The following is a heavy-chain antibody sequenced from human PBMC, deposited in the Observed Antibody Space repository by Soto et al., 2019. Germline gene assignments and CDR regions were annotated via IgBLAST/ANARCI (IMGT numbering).Heavy chain of an antibody. CDR1: GFTFDDDA. Sequence: EVQLVESGGGLVQPGRSLRLSCAASGFTFDDDAMHWVRQAPGKGLEWVSGISWNSGSIVYADSVKGRFTISRDNAKNSLYLQMNSLRAEDTALYYCAKDFRSGWSADYMDVWGKGTTVTVSS. D-gene: IGHD6-19*01. CDR3: AKDFRSGWSADYMDV. CDR2: ISWNSGSI. J-gene: IGHJ6*03. V-gene: IGHV3-9*01.